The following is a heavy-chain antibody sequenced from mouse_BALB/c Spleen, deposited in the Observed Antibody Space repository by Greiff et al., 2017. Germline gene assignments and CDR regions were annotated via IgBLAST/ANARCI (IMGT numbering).Heavy chain of an antibody. Sequence: EVQGVESGGGLVQPGGSMKLSCVASGFTFSNYWMNWVRQSPEKGLEWVAEIRLKSNNYATHYAESVKGRFTISRDDSKSSVYLQMNNLRAEDTGIYYCTRYGNYVSFDYWGQGTTLTVSS. CDR2: IRLKSNNYAT. CDR1: GFTFSNYW. V-gene: IGHV6-6*02. J-gene: IGHJ2*01. D-gene: IGHD2-1*01. CDR3: TRYGNYVSFDY.